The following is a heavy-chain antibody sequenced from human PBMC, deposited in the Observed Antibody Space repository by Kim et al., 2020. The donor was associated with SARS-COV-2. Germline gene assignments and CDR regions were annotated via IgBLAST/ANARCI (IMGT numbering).Heavy chain of an antibody. D-gene: IGHD4-4*01. CDR1: GFTFTSYH. CDR2: ISGSDGAT. V-gene: IGHV3-23*01. CDR3: AKDATVSGITYFPY. Sequence: GGSLRLSCAASGFTFTSYHMSWVRQAPGKGLECVSGISGSDGATYYADSVKGRFTISRDNSKNTLYLQMNSLRPEDTAVYFCAKDATVSGITYFPYWRQG. J-gene: IGHJ4*02.